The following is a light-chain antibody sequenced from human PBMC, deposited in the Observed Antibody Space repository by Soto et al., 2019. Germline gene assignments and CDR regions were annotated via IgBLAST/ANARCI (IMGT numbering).Light chain of an antibody. J-gene: IGKJ1*01. CDR3: QQYNNWPPWT. V-gene: IGKV3D-15*01. Sequence: EIVITQSPATLSVFPGERATLSCRASQSVNSNLAWYQQKPGQAPRLLIYGATSRATGTPARFSGSGSGTDFTLTISSLQPEDFAVYYCQQYNNWPPWTFGQGTKLGIK. CDR1: QSVNSN. CDR2: GAT.